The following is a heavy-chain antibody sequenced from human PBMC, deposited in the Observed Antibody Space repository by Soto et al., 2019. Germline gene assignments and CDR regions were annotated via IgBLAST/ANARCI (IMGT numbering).Heavy chain of an antibody. CDR2: ISGYNGDT. V-gene: IGHV1-18*01. CDR1: GYTFSNYG. D-gene: IGHD3-10*01. CDR3: AISLGSGTGFDY. Sequence: QVQLVQSAAEVKKPGASVKVSCKASGYTFSNYGISWVRQAPGQGLEWTAWISGYNGDTKNAQSLQGRVTVTTDTSTSTSYMELRSLRSDDTAIYYCAISLGSGTGFDYWGQGTLVTVSS. J-gene: IGHJ4*02.